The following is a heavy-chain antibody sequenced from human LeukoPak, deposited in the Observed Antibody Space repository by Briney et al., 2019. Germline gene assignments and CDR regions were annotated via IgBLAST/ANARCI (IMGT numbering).Heavy chain of an antibody. CDR1: GYTFTSYG. V-gene: IGHV1-18*01. D-gene: IGHD6-19*01. CDR3: ARDSLSGWYHNWFDP. Sequence: ASVKVSCKASGYTFTSYGISWVRQAPGQGLEWMGWISAYNGNTNYAQKLQGRVTMTSDTSTSTVYMELSSLRSEDTAVYYCARDSLSGWYHNWFDPWGQGTLVTVSS. J-gene: IGHJ5*02. CDR2: ISAYNGNT.